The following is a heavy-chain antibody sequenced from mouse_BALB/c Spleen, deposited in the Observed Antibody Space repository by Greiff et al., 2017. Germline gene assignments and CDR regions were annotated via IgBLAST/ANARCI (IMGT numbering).Heavy chain of an antibody. CDR1: GFTFSSYG. D-gene: IGHD2-4*01. Sequence: EVKLMESGGDLVKPGGSLKLSCAASGFTFSSYGMSWVRQTPDKRLEWVATISSGGSYTYYPDSVKGRFTISRDNAKNTLYLQMSSLKSEDTAMYYCARHYYDYDGFDYWGQGTTLTVSS. CDR3: ARHYYDYDGFDY. CDR2: ISSGGSYT. J-gene: IGHJ2*01. V-gene: IGHV5-6*01.